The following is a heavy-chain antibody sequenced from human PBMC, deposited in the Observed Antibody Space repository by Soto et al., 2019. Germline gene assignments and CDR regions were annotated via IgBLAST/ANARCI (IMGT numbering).Heavy chain of an antibody. CDR2: IHHSGST. CDR3: VRGVLS. CDR1: GGSISSGGYY. J-gene: IGHJ1*01. Sequence: QVQLQESGPGLVKASQTLSLTCNVSGGSISSGGYYWTWIRQHPGKGLEWIGNIHHSGSTFYNPSLKSRVSISVDTYKNQFYLKRSSVTAADTAVYFCVRGVLSWGQGTLVTVSS. D-gene: IGHD3-10*01. V-gene: IGHV4-31*03.